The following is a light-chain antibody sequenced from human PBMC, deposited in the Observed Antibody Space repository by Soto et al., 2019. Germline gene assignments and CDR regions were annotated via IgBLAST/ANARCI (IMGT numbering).Light chain of an antibody. Sequence: QSALTQAASVSGSPGQSITISCTGTSSDVGSYNLVSWYRQHPGKAPKLMIYEVSKRPSGLSNRFSGSKSGNTASLTISGLQAEDEADYYCCSYAGSRTPLIFGTGTKLTVL. CDR3: CSYAGSRTPLI. CDR1: SSDVGSYNL. V-gene: IGLV2-23*02. J-gene: IGLJ1*01. CDR2: EVS.